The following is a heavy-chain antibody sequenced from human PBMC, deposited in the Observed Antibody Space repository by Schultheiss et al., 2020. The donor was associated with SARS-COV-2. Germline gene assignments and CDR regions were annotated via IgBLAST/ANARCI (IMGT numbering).Heavy chain of an antibody. V-gene: IGHV4-4*02. Sequence: SETLSLTCTVSGGSISESNYWSWVRQPPGKGLEWIGEINSSGNADYNPSLQSRVTISVDKSKNQISLKLTSVTAADTAVYYCARGRVDIVVVVAATANDFDYWGQGTLVTVSS. J-gene: IGHJ4*02. CDR2: INSSGNA. D-gene: IGHD2-15*01. CDR3: ARGRVDIVVVVAATANDFDY. CDR1: GGSISESNY.